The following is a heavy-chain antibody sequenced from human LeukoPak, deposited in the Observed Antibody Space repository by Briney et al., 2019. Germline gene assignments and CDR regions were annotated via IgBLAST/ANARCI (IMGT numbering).Heavy chain of an antibody. J-gene: IGHJ3*02. Sequence: PSETLSLTCTVSGGSISSYYWSWIRQPAGKGLEWIGRIYTSGSTNYNPSLKSRVTMSVDTSKNQFSLKLSSVTAADTAVYYCARGGTVLAEKDAFDIWGQGTMVTVSS. CDR1: GGSISSYY. CDR2: IYTSGST. D-gene: IGHD2-8*02. CDR3: ARGGTVLAEKDAFDI. V-gene: IGHV4-4*07.